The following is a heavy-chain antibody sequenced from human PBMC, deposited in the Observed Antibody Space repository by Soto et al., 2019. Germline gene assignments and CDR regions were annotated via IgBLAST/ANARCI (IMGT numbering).Heavy chain of an antibody. J-gene: IGHJ6*03. CDR2: IWYDGSNK. V-gene: IGHV3-33*01. D-gene: IGHD4-17*01. Sequence: QVQLVESGGGVVQPGRSLRLSCAASGFTFSSYGMHWVRQAPGKGLEWVAVIWYDGSNKYYADSVKGRFTISRDNSKNTLYLQMNSLRAEDTAVYYCARDRGDYVLYYYYCMDVWGKGTTVTVSS. CDR1: GFTFSSYG. CDR3: ARDRGDYVLYYYYCMDV.